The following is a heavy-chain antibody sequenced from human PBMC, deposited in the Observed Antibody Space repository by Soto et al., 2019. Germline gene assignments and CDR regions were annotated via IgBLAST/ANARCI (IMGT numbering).Heavy chain of an antibody. D-gene: IGHD6-19*01. Sequence: PGGSLRLSCAASGFTFSSYGMHWVRQAPGKGLEWVAVISYDGSNKYYADSVKGRFTISRDNSKNTLYLQMNSLRAEDTAVYYCAKDLAVAGPPLWNYYYGMDVWGQGTTVTVSS. CDR1: GFTFSSYG. V-gene: IGHV3-30*18. CDR2: ISYDGSNK. CDR3: AKDLAVAGPPLWNYYYGMDV. J-gene: IGHJ6*02.